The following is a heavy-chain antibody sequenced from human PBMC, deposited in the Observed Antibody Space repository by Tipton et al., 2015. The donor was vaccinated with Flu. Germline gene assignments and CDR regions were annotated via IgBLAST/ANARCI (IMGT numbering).Heavy chain of an antibody. CDR3: ARDKGGGTYSVDV. V-gene: IGHV1-46*01. J-gene: IGHJ3*01. CDR1: GYIFTSYN. D-gene: IGHD1-26*01. Sequence: QLVQSGAEMKKPGASAKVSCKATGYIFTSYNMHWVRQAPGQGLEWMGMIYPAGGAITYAQKFQGRVIVTRDKSTATVYMELSSLRSDDTATYYCARDKGGGTYSVDVWGQGTIVNVPS. CDR2: IYPAGGAI.